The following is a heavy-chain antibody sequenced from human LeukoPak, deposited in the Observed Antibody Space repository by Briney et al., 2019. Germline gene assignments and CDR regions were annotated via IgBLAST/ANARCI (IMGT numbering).Heavy chain of an antibody. V-gene: IGHV4-61*02. D-gene: IGHD6-19*01. CDR3: VSDGAGFYYFDY. CDR1: GGSISSDSYY. CDR2: IYTSGST. Sequence: SETLSLTCTVSGGSISSDSYYWSWIRQPAGKGLEWIGRIYTSGSTNYNPSLKSRVTISVDTSKNQFSLKLSSVTAADTAVYYCVSDGAGFYYFDYWGQGTLVTVSS. J-gene: IGHJ4*02.